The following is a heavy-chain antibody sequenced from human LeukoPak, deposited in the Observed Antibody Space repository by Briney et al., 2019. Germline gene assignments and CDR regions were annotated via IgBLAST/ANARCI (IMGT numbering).Heavy chain of an antibody. CDR2: ISGSGGST. J-gene: IGHJ2*01. D-gene: IGHD4-17*01. CDR1: GFTFSSYA. V-gene: IGHV3-23*01. CDR3: AKAPVGTGDYVRVDYWYFDL. Sequence: PGRSLRLSCAASGFTFSSYAMSWVRQAPGKGLEWVSAISGSGGSTYYADSVKGRFTISRDNSKNTLYLQMNSLRAEDTAVYYCAKAPVGTGDYVRVDYWYFDLWGRGTLVTVSS.